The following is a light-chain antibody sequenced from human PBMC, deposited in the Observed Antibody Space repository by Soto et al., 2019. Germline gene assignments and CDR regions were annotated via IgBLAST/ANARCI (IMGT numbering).Light chain of an antibody. CDR2: GAS. CDR1: QSVSSKY. J-gene: IGKJ1*01. Sequence: TLSCRVSQSVSSKYLAWYQQKPGQAPRLLIYGASSRATGIPDRFSGSGSGTDFTLTISRLEPEDFAVYYCQQYGSSPQTFGQGTKLDIK. V-gene: IGKV3-20*01. CDR3: QQYGSSPQT.